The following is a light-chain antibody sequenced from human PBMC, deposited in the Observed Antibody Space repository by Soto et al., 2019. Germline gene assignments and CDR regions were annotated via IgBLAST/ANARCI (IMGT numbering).Light chain of an antibody. V-gene: IGLV2-14*01. J-gene: IGLJ2*01. Sequence: QPVLTQPASVYGSPGQSITISCSGTSSDVGGYNYVSWYQQHPGKAPKLMIYDVSNRPSGVSNRFSGSKSGNTASLTISGLQAEDEADYYCSSYTSSSTLVVFGGGTKLTVL. CDR3: SSYTSSSTLVV. CDR1: SSDVGGYNY. CDR2: DVS.